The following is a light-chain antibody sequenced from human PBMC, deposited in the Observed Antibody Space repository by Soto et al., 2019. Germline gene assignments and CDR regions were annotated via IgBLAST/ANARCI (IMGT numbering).Light chain of an antibody. CDR1: QSIHNY. CDR2: AAS. V-gene: IGKV1-39*01. J-gene: IGKJ3*01. CDR3: QQSYDVPRT. Sequence: DLQMTQSPSSLSASVGDRVTITCRASQSIHNYLNWYQLKPGIAPRLLIYAASSLQSGVPSRFSGSRSVTDFTLTISSLQPEDFATYYCQQSYDVPRTFGAGTKVDFK.